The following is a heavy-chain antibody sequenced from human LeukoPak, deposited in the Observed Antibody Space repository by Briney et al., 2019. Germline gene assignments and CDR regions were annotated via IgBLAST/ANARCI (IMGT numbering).Heavy chain of an antibody. D-gene: IGHD1-14*01. J-gene: IGHJ2*01. CDR3: ARHSEYWYFDL. V-gene: IGHV5-51*01. Sequence: GESLKISCKGSAYSFTSYWIGWVRQMPGKGLEWMGIIYPGDSDTTYSPSFQGQVTISADKSISTAYLQWSSLKASDTAMYYCARHSEYWYFDLWGRGTLVTVSS. CDR1: AYSFTSYW. CDR2: IYPGDSDT.